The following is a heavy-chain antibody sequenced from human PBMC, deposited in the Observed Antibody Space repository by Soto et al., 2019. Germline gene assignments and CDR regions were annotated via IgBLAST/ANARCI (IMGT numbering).Heavy chain of an antibody. CDR2: ISYSGNT. Sequence: QVQLQESGPGLVKPSQTLSLTCIVSGGSISSGVYSWSWIRQHPGKGLEWIGCISYSGNTFYNPXLXSXXTISINTSKNQFSLKLSSVTDADTAVYYCARGVGAWGQGTLVTVSS. CDR3: ARGVGA. CDR1: GGSISSGVYS. D-gene: IGHD3-16*01. J-gene: IGHJ5*02. V-gene: IGHV4-31*01.